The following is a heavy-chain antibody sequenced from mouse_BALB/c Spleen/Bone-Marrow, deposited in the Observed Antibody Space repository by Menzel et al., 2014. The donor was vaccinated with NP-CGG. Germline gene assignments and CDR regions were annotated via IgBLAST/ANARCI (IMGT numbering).Heavy chain of an antibody. D-gene: IGHD2-14*01. J-gene: IGHJ2*01. CDR3: ARYRLGTYFDY. V-gene: IGHV14-3*02. Sequence: VQLQQSEAELVKPGASVKLSCTASGFNIKDTYIHWVKQRPEQGLEWIGRIDPANGNTKYDPKFQGKATITADTSSSTAYLYLSRLTSEDTAVYYCARYRLGTYFDYWGQGTTLTVSS. CDR2: IDPANGNT. CDR1: GFNIKDTY.